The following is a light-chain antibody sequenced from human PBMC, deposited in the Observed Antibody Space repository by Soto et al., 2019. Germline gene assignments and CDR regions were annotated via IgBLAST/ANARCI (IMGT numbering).Light chain of an antibody. Sequence: ILLTQSPGTLSFSQEKRATLSCRASQSGSSSYLAWYQQKPGQAPRLLIYGASSRATGIPDRFSGSGSGTDFTLTISRLEPEDFAVYYCQQYGSSPRTFGQGTKVDIK. J-gene: IGKJ1*01. CDR3: QQYGSSPRT. CDR2: GAS. V-gene: IGKV3-20*01. CDR1: QSGSSSY.